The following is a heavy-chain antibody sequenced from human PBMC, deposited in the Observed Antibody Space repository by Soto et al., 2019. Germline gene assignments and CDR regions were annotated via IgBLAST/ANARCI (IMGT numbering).Heavy chain of an antibody. CDR2: ISGSGGST. CDR1: GFTFSSYA. D-gene: IGHD3-10*01. Sequence: GGSLRLSCAASGFTFSSYAMSWVRQAPGKGLEWVSAISGSGGSTYYADSVKGRFTISRDNSKNTLYLQMNSLRAEDTAVYYCAKDRPPYYYGSGSYWFEPWGQGTLVTVSS. J-gene: IGHJ5*02. V-gene: IGHV3-23*01. CDR3: AKDRPPYYYGSGSYWFEP.